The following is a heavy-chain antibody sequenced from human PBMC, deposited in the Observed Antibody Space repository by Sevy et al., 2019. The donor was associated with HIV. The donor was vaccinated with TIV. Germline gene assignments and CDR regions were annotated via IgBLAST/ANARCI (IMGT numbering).Heavy chain of an antibody. D-gene: IGHD4-17*01. CDR1: GFTFTTYW. CDR3: ARHHASYGVTGYYYYYGLDV. Sequence: GESLKISCKGSGFTFTTYWIGWVRQMPGKGLEWIGIIYPDDSDTRYSPSFQGQVTISVDKSISTAYPQWSTLKASDTAMYYCARHHASYGVTGYYYYYGLDVWGQGTTVTVSS. CDR2: IYPDDSDT. V-gene: IGHV5-51*01. J-gene: IGHJ6*02.